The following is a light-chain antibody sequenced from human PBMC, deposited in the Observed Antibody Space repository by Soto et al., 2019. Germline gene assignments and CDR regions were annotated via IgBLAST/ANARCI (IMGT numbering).Light chain of an antibody. Sequence: QPVLTQSPSASASLGASVKLTCTLSSGHSSYAIAWHQQRPEKGPRYLMNLNSDGSHSKGDGIPDRFSGSSSGAERYLTISSLQSEDEADYYCQTWGTGIQVFGGGTKVTVL. J-gene: IGLJ2*01. V-gene: IGLV4-69*01. CDR1: SGHSSYA. CDR3: QTWGTGIQV. CDR2: LNSDGSH.